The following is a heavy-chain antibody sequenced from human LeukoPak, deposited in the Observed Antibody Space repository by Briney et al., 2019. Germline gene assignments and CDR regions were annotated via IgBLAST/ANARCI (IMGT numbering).Heavy chain of an antibody. J-gene: IGHJ3*02. D-gene: IGHD4-23*01. CDR3: SIALGADGGAFDI. CDR2: ISAYNGNT. CDR1: GYTFTSYG. V-gene: IGHV1-18*01. Sequence: ASVEVSCKASGYTFTSYGISWVRQAPGQGLEGMGWISAYNGNTNYAQKLQGRVTMTTDTSTSTAYMELRSLRSDDTAVYYCSIALGADGGAFDIWGQGTMVTVSS.